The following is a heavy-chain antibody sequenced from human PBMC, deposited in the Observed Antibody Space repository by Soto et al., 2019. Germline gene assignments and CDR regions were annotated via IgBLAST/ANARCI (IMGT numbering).Heavy chain of an antibody. CDR2: INHSGST. CDR3: ARDPLYYPYGMDV. V-gene: IGHV4-34*01. CDR1: GGSFSGYY. Sequence: QVQLQQWGAGLLKPSETLSLTCAVYGGSFSGYYWSWIRQPPGKGLEWIGEINHSGSTNYNPSLKSRVTISVDTSKNQFSLKLSSVTAADTAVYYCARDPLYYPYGMDVWGQGTTVTVSS. D-gene: IGHD3-10*01. J-gene: IGHJ6*02.